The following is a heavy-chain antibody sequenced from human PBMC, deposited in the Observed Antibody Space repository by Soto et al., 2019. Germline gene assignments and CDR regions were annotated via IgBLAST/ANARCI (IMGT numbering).Heavy chain of an antibody. V-gene: IGHV3-23*01. Sequence: GGSLRLSCAASGFTFSSYAMSWVRQAPGKGLEWVSAISGSGGSTYYADSVKGRFTISRDNSKNRLYLQMNSLRAEDTAVYYCATPASLIVLMVYAPMVGDAFDIWGQGTMVTVSS. CDR3: ATPASLIVLMVYAPMVGDAFDI. CDR2: ISGSGGST. J-gene: IGHJ3*02. CDR1: GFTFSSYA. D-gene: IGHD2-8*01.